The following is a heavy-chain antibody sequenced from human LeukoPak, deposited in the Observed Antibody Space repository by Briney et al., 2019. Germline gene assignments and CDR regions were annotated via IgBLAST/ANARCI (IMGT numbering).Heavy chain of an antibody. V-gene: IGHV3-30*03. CDR2: ISYDGSNK. J-gene: IGHJ4*02. Sequence: GGSLRLSCAASGFTFSSYGMHWARQAPGKGLEWVAVISYDGSNKNYADSVKGRFTISRDNSKNTLYLQMNSLRAEDTAVYFCARDLKIVDTPGDDFDSWGQGTLVTVSS. D-gene: IGHD5-18*01. CDR1: GFTFSSYG. CDR3: ARDLKIVDTPGDDFDS.